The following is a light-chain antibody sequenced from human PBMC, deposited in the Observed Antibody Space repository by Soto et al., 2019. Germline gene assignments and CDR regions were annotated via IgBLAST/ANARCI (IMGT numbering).Light chain of an antibody. J-gene: IGLJ1*01. CDR1: SSDVGAYNY. CDR2: EVN. V-gene: IGLV2-8*01. Sequence: QSALTQPPSESGSPGQSVTISCTGTSSDVGAYNYVSWYQHHPGKAPKLLVYEVNKRPSGVPDRFSGSKSGNTASLTVSGLQAEDEADYYCTSHAGTINFPYIFGTGIKLTVL. CDR3: TSHAGTINFPYI.